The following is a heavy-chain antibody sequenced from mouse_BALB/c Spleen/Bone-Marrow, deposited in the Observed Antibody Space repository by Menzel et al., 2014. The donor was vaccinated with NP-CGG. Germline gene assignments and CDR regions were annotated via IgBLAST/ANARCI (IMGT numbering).Heavy chain of an antibody. J-gene: IGHJ1*01. Sequence: EVQLQQSGAELVKPGASVKLSCSASGFNIKDTYMHWVKQRPEQGLEWIGRIDPANGNTKYDPKFQDKATITADTSSITVDLQLSSLTFEDTAVYYCARQEFARYWYVDVGGAGTTVTVSS. V-gene: IGHV14-3*02. CDR3: ARQEFARYWYVDV. CDR1: GFNIKDTY. D-gene: IGHD6-1*01. CDR2: IDPANGNT.